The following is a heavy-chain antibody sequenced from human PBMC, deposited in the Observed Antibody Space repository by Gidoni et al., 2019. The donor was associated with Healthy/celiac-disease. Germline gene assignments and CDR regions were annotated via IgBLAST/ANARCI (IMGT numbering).Heavy chain of an antibody. Sequence: EVQLLESGGGLVQPGGSMRLSCAASGFTFSSYAMSWIRQAPGKGLECVSAISGSGGSTYYADSVKGRFTISRDNSKNTLYLQMNSLRAEDTAVYYCAKDPEYYDILTGYLVEYYFDYWGQGTLVTVSS. CDR1: GFTFSSYA. D-gene: IGHD3-9*01. V-gene: IGHV3-23*01. CDR3: AKDPEYYDILTGYLVEYYFDY. J-gene: IGHJ4*02. CDR2: ISGSGGST.